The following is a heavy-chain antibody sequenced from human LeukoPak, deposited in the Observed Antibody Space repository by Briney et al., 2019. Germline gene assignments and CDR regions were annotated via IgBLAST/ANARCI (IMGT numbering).Heavy chain of an antibody. CDR2: LHVSGNT. J-gene: IGHJ4*02. V-gene: IGHV4-4*07. CDR3: ARDPLRSSFDS. CDR1: SGSIENNH. D-gene: IGHD1-26*01. Sequence: SETLSLTCAVSSGSIENNHWAWIRLPAGKGLEWIGRLHVSGNTNFNPSLKSRVTISVDTSKNQFSLKMTSMTAADTAVYFCARDPLRSSFDSWGQGILVTVAP.